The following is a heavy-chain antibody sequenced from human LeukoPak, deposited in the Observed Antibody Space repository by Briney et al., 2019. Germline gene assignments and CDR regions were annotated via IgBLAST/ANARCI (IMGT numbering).Heavy chain of an antibody. Sequence: PSETLSLTCTVSGGSISSSSYFWGWIRQPPGKGLEWIGSIYYSGSTYYNPSLKSRVTISIDTSKNQFSLKLSSVTAADTAVYYCATTTIRLGYWGQGTLVTVSS. J-gene: IGHJ4*02. V-gene: IGHV4-39*07. CDR2: IYYSGST. D-gene: IGHD1-26*01. CDR3: ATTTIRLGY. CDR1: GGSISSSSYF.